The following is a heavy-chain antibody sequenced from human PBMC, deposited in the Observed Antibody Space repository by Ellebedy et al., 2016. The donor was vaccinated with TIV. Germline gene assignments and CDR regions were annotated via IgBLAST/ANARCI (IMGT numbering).Heavy chain of an antibody. CDR1: GYSFTSYW. CDR3: SRQQYSGYDVDY. V-gene: IGHV5-10-1*01. J-gene: IGHJ4*02. D-gene: IGHD5-12*01. Sequence: GESLKISXKGSGYSFTSYWISWVRQMPGKGLEWMGRIDPSDSYTNYSPSFQGHVTISADKSISTAYLQWSSLKASDTAMYYWSRQQYSGYDVDYWGQGTLVTVSS. CDR2: IDPSDSYT.